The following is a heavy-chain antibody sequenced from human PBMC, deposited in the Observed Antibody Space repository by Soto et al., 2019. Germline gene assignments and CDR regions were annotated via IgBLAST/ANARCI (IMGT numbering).Heavy chain of an antibody. V-gene: IGHV4-39*02. CDR3: ARYYDSSSTYYFDD. J-gene: IGHJ4*02. CDR2: IFYSGST. Sequence: SETLSLTCTVSGGSISGQNYYWGWIRQSPGKGLEWIGNIFYSGSTYYNPSLKSRVTISVDTSKNHFSLKLSSVAAADTAVYYCARYYDSSSTYYFDDRGQRTPVTVSS. D-gene: IGHD3-22*01. CDR1: GGSISGQNYY.